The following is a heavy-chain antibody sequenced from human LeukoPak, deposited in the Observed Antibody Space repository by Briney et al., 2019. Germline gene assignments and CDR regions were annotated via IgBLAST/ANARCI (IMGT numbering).Heavy chain of an antibody. J-gene: IGHJ2*01. CDR3: ARARGGVTMMHPYWYFDL. Sequence: SETLSLTCAVSGGSISSGGYSWSWIRQPPGKGLEWIGYIYHSGSTYYNPSLKSRVTISVDRSKNQFSLKLSSVTAADTAVYYCARARGGVTMMHPYWYFDLWGRGTLVTVSS. CDR1: GGSISSGGYS. CDR2: IYHSGST. V-gene: IGHV4-30-2*01. D-gene: IGHD3-22*01.